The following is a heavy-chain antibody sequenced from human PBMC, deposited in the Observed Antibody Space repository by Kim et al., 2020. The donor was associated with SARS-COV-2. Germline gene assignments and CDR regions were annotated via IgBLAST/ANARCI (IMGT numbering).Heavy chain of an antibody. CDR3: ARRGADYGDYRVDY. D-gene: IGHD4-17*01. Sequence: SPSFQGQVTISADKSISTAYLQWSSLKASDTAMYYCARRGADYGDYRVDYWGQGTLVTVSS. J-gene: IGHJ4*02. V-gene: IGHV5-51*01.